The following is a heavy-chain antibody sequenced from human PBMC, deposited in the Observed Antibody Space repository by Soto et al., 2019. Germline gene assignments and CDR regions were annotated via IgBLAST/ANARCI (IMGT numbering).Heavy chain of an antibody. CDR3: AREVSIFGVVGRPFDY. V-gene: IGHV1-18*04. CDR2: ISVYNGNI. CDR1: GYTLISYG. Sequence: QVQLVQSGAEVKKPGASVKVSCKASGYTLISYGISWVRQAPGQGLEWMGWISVYNGNINYAQKLQGRVTMTTDTSTNTAYMELRSLRSDDTAVYYCAREVSIFGVVGRPFDYWGQGTLVTVSS. D-gene: IGHD3-3*01. J-gene: IGHJ4*02.